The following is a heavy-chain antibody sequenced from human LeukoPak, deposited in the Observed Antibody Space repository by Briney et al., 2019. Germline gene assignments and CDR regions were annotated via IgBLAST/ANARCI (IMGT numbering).Heavy chain of an antibody. V-gene: IGHV4-34*01. D-gene: IGHD3-16*01. CDR3: AREVSLISGLGIFDY. J-gene: IGHJ4*02. CDR1: GGSFSGYY. Sequence: SETLSLTCAVYGGSFSGYYWSWIRQPPGKGLEWIGEINHSGSTNYNPSLKSRVTMSVDTSKNQFSLKLSSVTAADTAVYYCAREVSLISGLGIFDYWGLGTLVTVSS. CDR2: INHSGST.